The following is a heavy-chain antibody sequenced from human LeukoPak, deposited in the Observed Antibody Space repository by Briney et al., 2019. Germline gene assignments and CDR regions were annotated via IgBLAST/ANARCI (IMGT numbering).Heavy chain of an antibody. V-gene: IGHV4-38-2*02. J-gene: IGHJ4*02. CDR1: GYSISSGNY. Sequence: SETLSLTCTVSGYSISSGNYWGWLRQPPGKGLEWIGSIYHSGSTHYNPSLKSRVTISVDTFKNQFSLNLTSVTAADTAVYYCARGEIGSIGRLGYWGQGTLVTVSS. CDR2: IYHSGST. CDR3: ARGEIGSIGRLGY. D-gene: IGHD3-10*01.